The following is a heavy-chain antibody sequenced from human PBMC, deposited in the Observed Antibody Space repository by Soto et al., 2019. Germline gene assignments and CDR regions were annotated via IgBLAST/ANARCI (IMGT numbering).Heavy chain of an antibody. CDR1: GFSLSTSGVG. D-gene: IGHD2-2*01. J-gene: IGHJ4*02. CDR3: AHSVPYCSSTSCYRSFDY. Sequence: SGPTLVNPPQTLTLTCTFSGFSLSTSGVGVGWIRQPPGKALEWLALIYWDDDKRYSPSLKSRLTITKDTSKNQVVLTMTNMDPVDTATYYCAHSVPYCSSTSCYRSFDYWGQGTLVTVPS. CDR2: IYWDDDK. V-gene: IGHV2-5*02.